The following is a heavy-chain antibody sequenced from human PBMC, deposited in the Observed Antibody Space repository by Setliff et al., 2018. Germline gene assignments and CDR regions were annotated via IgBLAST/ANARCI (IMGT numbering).Heavy chain of an antibody. CDR1: GASLSSGTYY. Sequence: SETLSLTCTVSGASLSSGTYYWGWIRQPPGKGLEWIGRIYYRGDTYYNASLKGRLTISVDTAQNQFSLRLTSVTAADTAVYYCARTGTYRYFDYWGQGALVTISS. CDR3: ARTGTYRYFDY. V-gene: IGHV4-39*01. J-gene: IGHJ4*02. CDR2: IYYRGDT. D-gene: IGHD1-1*01.